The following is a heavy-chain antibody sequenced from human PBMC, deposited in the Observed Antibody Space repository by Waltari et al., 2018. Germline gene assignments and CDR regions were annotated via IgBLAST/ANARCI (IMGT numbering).Heavy chain of an antibody. J-gene: IGHJ4*02. CDR2: IYPGASET. V-gene: IGHV5-51*01. CDR1: GYTFSNYW. CDR3: ARHVGGYCSGGNCYADF. Sequence: EVQLVQSGAEVKKLGESLKISCKGSGYTFSNYWIGRVRQMPGKGLEWMGIIYPGASETRHSPSFQGQVTISADKSFNTAYLQWSSLKASDTAMYYCARHVGGYCSGGNCYADFWGQGTLVTVSS. D-gene: IGHD2-15*01.